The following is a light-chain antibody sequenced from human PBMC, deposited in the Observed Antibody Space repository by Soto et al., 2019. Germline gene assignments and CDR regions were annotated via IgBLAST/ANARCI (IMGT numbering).Light chain of an antibody. Sequence: DIQMTQSPSSLSASVGDRVTITCRASQSISSYLNWYQQKPGKAPKLLIYAASSLQSGVPSRFSGSASGTDFTLTISSLQPEDFATYYCHQSYSTPLFIFGHGTKVDIK. V-gene: IGKV1-39*01. CDR1: QSISSY. CDR2: AAS. CDR3: HQSYSTPLFI. J-gene: IGKJ3*01.